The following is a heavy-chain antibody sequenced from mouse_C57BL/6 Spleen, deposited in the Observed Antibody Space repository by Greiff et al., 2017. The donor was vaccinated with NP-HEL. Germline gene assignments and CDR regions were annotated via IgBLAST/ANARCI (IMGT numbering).Heavy chain of an antibody. CDR3: ARGDYYGSSYRYFDY. CDR2: IDPSDSET. V-gene: IGHV1-52*01. J-gene: IGHJ2*01. Sequence: VQLQQSGAELARPGASVKLSCKASGYTFTSYWMHWVKQRPIQGLEWIGNIDPSDSETHYNQKFKDKATLTVDKSSSTAYMQLSSLTSEDSAVYYCARGDYYGSSYRYFDYWGQGTTLTVSS. D-gene: IGHD1-1*01. CDR1: GYTFTSYW.